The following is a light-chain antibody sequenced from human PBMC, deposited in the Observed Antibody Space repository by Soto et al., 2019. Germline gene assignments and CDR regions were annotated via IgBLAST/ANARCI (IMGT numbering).Light chain of an antibody. CDR1: QTISNW. J-gene: IGKJ1*01. V-gene: IGKV1-5*03. CDR2: KAS. CDR3: QQYNSYSQT. Sequence: IQMTQSPSTLSASVGDRVTITCRASQTISNWLAWYQQKPGQAPKLLIYKASTLESGVPSRFSGSGSGTEFTLTISSLQPEDFATYYCQQYNSYSQTFXQGTKVDIK.